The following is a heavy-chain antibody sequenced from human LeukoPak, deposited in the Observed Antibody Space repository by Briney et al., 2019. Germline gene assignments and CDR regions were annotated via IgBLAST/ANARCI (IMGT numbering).Heavy chain of an antibody. CDR2: ISGSGNTI. CDR3: AKDLYRSGAERYLDY. CDR1: GMTFSFSSYE. D-gene: IGHD6-19*01. Sequence: GGSLRLSCAASGMTFSFSSYEMSWVRQAPGKGLEWVSHISGSGNTIYYADSVKGRFTMSRDNSKNTLYLQMNSLRAEDTAVYYCAKDLYRSGAERYLDYWGQGTLVTVSS. J-gene: IGHJ4*02. V-gene: IGHV3-48*03.